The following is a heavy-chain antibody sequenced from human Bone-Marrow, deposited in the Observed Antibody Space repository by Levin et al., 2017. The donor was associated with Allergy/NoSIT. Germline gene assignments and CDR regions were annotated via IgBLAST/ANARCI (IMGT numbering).Heavy chain of an antibody. CDR1: GYPFTGHY. D-gene: IGHD3-10*01. CDR2: INPNSGGT. V-gene: IGHV1-2*02. CDR3: SRDLVFRDAPLAQFSSSGLDD. J-gene: IGHJ4*02. Sequence: GESLKISCKASGYPFTGHYMHWVRQALGQGLEWMGWINPNSGGTNYAQKFKGRVTMTRDTSITTVYMELSGLRSDDTATYYCSRDLVFRDAPLAQFSSSGLDDWGQGALVTVSS.